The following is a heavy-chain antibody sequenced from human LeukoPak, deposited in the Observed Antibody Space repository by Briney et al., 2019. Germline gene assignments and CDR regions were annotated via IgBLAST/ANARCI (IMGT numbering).Heavy chain of an antibody. CDR3: VAEEYGTGSYYKSAF. CDR2: INHSGST. Sequence: PSETLSLTCAVYGGSFSGHYWSWIRQPPGKGLEWIGEINHSGSTNYNPSLKSRVTISVDTSKNQFSLKLSSVTAADTAVYYCVAEEYGTGSYYKSAFWGKGALVTVSS. D-gene: IGHD3-10*01. CDR1: GGSFSGHY. V-gene: IGHV4-34*01. J-gene: IGHJ4*02.